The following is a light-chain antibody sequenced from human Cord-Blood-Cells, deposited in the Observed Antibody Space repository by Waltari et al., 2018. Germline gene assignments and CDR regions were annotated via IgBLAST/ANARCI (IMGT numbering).Light chain of an antibody. J-gene: IGLJ3*02. V-gene: IGLV1-40*01. CDR1: SSNIGAGYD. CDR2: GSS. Sequence: QSVLTQPPSVSGAPGQRVTISCTGSSSNIGAGYDVHWYQQLPGTAPKLPIYGSSSRPSGVPGRFSGSQSGTAASLAITGLQAGDEADYYCQPYDSSLSGSVFGGGTKLTVL. CDR3: QPYDSSLSGSV.